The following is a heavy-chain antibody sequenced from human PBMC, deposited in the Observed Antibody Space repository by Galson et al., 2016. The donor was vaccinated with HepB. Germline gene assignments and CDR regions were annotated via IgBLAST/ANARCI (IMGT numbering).Heavy chain of an antibody. Sequence: SLRLSCAGSGFNFGDYAVNWFRQAPGKGLEWLGFISGKRHGGRTEYAASLQGRFTFSRDDSKSIAYLQIDSLKTEDTAFYYCTRDWSSSWIEYFDSWGQGTLVTVSS. CDR1: GFNFGDYA. J-gene: IGHJ4*02. CDR3: TRDWSSSWIEYFDS. V-gene: IGHV3-49*03. CDR2: ISGKRHGGRT. D-gene: IGHD6-13*01.